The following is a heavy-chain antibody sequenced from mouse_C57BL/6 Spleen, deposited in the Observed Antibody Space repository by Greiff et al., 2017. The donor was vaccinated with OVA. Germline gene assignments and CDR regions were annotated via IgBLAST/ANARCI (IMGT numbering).Heavy chain of an antibody. CDR3: ARVGDGYSQAWFAY. CDR1: GYAFSSSW. D-gene: IGHD2-3*01. J-gene: IGHJ3*01. V-gene: IGHV1-82*01. Sequence: VQLQQSGPELVKPGASVKISCKASGYAFSSSWMNWVKQRPGKGLEWIGRIYPGDGDTNYNGKFKGKATLTADKSSSTAYMQLSSLTSEDSAVYFCARVGDGYSQAWFAYWGQGTLVTVSA. CDR2: IYPGDGDT.